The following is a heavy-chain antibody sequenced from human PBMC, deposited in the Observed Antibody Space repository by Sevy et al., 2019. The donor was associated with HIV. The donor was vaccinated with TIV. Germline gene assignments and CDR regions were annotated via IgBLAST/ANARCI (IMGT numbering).Heavy chain of an antibody. Sequence: GGSLRLSCAASGFTFSGSAMHWVRQASGKGLEWVGRIRSKANSYATAYAASGKGRFTISRDDSKNTAYLQMNSLKTEDTAGYYCTRHIMGSGWYKGWFDPWGQGPLVTVSS. CDR1: GFTFSGSA. J-gene: IGHJ5*02. CDR3: TRHIMGSGWYKGWFDP. CDR2: IRSKANSYAT. D-gene: IGHD6-19*01. V-gene: IGHV3-73*01.